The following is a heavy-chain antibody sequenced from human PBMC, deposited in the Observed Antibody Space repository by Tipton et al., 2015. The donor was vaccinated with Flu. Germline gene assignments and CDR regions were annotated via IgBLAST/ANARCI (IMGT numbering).Heavy chain of an antibody. CDR1: GGSISSSNYF. J-gene: IGHJ4*02. CDR3: VRQAESRGYSGYDPYYFDY. Sequence: TLSLTCTVSGGSISSSNYFWGWIRQSPEKGLEWIGSVSYSGSTYYNPSLKGRLTISRDTSKNQFSLNLSSVTAADTAVYYCVRQAESRGYSGYDPYYFDYWGQGILVTVSS. V-gene: IGHV4-39*01. CDR2: VSYSGST. D-gene: IGHD5-12*01.